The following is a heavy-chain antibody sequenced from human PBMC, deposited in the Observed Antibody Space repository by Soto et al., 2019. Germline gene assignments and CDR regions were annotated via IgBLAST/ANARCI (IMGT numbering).Heavy chain of an antibody. CDR2: IRSKTNNYAT. V-gene: IGHV3-73*01. CDR1: GFTFSNAW. Sequence: GGSLRLSCAASGFTFSNAWMNWVRQAPGKGLEWIGRIRSKTNNYATAYAESVRGRFTISRDDSKNTAFLQMDSLKTEDTAVYYCTRIDGDNWSNFDCWGQGTLVTVSS. CDR3: TRIDGDNWSNFDC. D-gene: IGHD1-1*01. J-gene: IGHJ4*02.